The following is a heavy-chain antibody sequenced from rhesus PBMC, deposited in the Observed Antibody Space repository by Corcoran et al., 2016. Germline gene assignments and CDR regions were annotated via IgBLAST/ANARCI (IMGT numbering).Heavy chain of an antibody. Sequence: QVQLQESGPGLVKPSETLSLTCAVSGGSIRSNYWSWIRQPPGKGLEWIGYIYGSSGSTYYNPSLKSRVTISTDTSKNQFSLKLSSVTAADTAVYYCAREDCTGSGCYAIYGLDSWGQGVVVTVSS. D-gene: IGHD2-21*01. CDR1: GGSIRSNY. J-gene: IGHJ6*01. CDR3: AREDCTGSGCYAIYGLDS. CDR2: IYGSSGST. V-gene: IGHV4-160*01.